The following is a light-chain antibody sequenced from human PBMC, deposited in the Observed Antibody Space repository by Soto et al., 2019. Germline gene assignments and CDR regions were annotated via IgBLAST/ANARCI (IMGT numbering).Light chain of an antibody. V-gene: IGKV3-20*01. Sequence: EIVLTQCPGTLSLSPGERATLSCRASQSVSHDYLSWYQQKPGQAPRLLIYGATSRATGIPDRFSGSGSGTDFTLTISSLEPEDFAVYHCQQYGTSPLTFGGGTKVDIK. CDR3: QQYGTSPLT. CDR1: QSVSHDY. CDR2: GAT. J-gene: IGKJ4*01.